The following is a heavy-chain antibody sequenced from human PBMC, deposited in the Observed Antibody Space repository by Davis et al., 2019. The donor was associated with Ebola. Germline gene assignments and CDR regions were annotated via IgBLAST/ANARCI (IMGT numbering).Heavy chain of an antibody. J-gene: IGHJ5*02. CDR2: IKQDGSEK. D-gene: IGHD6-19*01. CDR1: GFTFSSYW. V-gene: IGHV3-7*03. CDR3: ANVGVAVAGTT. Sequence: GESLKISCAASGFTFSSYWMSWVRQAPGKGLEWVANIKQDGSEKYYVDSVKGRFTISRDNAKNSLYLQMNSLRAEDTAVYYCANVGVAVAGTTWGQGTLVTVS.